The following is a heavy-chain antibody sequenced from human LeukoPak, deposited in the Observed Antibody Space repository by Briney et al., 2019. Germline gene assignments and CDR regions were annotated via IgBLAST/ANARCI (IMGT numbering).Heavy chain of an antibody. CDR3: AKDPTHFRVWDDYDNTRLNY. V-gene: IGHV3-30*02. J-gene: IGHJ4*02. CDR1: GFTFRSYG. Sequence: GGSLRLSCAASGFTFRSYGMHWVRQAPGKVLEWVAFTRYDGNNKYYADSVKGRFTISRDNSKNTVYLQMNSLRAEDTAVYYCAKDPTHFRVWDDYDNTRLNYWGQGTLVTVSS. CDR2: TRYDGNNK. D-gene: IGHD3-22*01.